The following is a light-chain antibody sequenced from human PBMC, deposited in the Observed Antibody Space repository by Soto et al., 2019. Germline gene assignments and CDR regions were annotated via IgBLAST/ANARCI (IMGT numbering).Light chain of an antibody. V-gene: IGKV1-33*01. CDR2: DAS. Sequence: DVLMTQSPSSLSASVGDRVTITCPARQAMNNYLNWYQQKPGKAPKLLIYDASNLETGVPLRFSGTGSGTELTFTISSLQPEDMATYYCQPCDNLPYTFGRGTKLEMK. CDR3: QPCDNLPYT. J-gene: IGKJ2*01. CDR1: QAMNNY.